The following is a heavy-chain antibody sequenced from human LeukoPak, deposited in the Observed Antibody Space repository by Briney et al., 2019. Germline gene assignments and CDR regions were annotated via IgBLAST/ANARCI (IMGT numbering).Heavy chain of an antibody. J-gene: IGHJ5*02. V-gene: IGHV1-18*01. CDR3: ARRVYGDYVDWFDP. CDR1: GGTFSSYA. D-gene: IGHD4-17*01. Sequence: ASVKVSCKASGGTFSSYAISWVRQAPGQGLEWMGWISAYNGNTNYAQKLQGRVTMTTDTSTSTAYMELRSLRSDDTAVYYCARRVYGDYVDWFDPWGQGTLVTVSS. CDR2: ISAYNGNT.